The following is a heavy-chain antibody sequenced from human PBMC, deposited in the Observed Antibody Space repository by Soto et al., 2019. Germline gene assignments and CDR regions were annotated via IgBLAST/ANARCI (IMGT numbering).Heavy chain of an antibody. Sequence: GGSLRLSCAASGFTFSSYGMHWVRQAPGKGLEWVAVISYDGSNKYYADSVKGRFTISRDNSKNTLYLQMNSLRAEDTAVYYCAKAGDFYLFYFDYWGQGTLVTVSS. J-gene: IGHJ4*02. V-gene: IGHV3-30*18. CDR1: GFTFSSYG. CDR2: ISYDGSNK. D-gene: IGHD3-10*01. CDR3: AKAGDFYLFYFDY.